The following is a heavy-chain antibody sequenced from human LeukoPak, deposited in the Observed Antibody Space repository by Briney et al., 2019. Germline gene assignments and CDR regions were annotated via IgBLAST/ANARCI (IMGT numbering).Heavy chain of an antibody. CDR3: ARDLDSSSWLIGY. CDR1: GFTFSSYA. Sequence: GGSLRLSCAASGFTFSSYAMHWVRQAPGKGLEWVAVISYDGSNKYYADSVKGRFTISRDNSKNTLCLQMNSLRAEDTAVYYCARDLDSSSWLIGYWGQGTLVTVSS. CDR2: ISYDGSNK. D-gene: IGHD6-13*01. V-gene: IGHV3-30*04. J-gene: IGHJ4*02.